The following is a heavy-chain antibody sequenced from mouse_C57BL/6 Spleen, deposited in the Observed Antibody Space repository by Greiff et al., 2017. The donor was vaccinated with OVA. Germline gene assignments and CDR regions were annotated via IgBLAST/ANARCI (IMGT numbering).Heavy chain of an antibody. Sequence: VQLQQSGPELVKPGASVKMSCKASGYTFTDYNMHWVKQSHGKSLEWIGYINPNNGGTSYNQKFKGKATLTVNKSYSTAYMELRSLTSEDSAVYYCARDYYGSRGYFDVWGTGTTVTVSS. CDR2: INPNNGGT. CDR3: ARDYYGSRGYFDV. CDR1: GYTFTDYN. D-gene: IGHD1-1*01. V-gene: IGHV1-22*01. J-gene: IGHJ1*03.